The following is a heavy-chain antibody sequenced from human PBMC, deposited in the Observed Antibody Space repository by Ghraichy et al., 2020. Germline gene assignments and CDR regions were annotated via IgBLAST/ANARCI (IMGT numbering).Heavy chain of an antibody. J-gene: IGHJ4*02. D-gene: IGHD4-23*01. V-gene: IGHV4-30-4*01. CDR1: GGSISSGDYY. Sequence: SLNISCTVSGGSISSGDYYWSWIRQPPGKGLEWIGYIYYSGSTYYNPSLKSRVTISVDTSKNQFSLKLSSVTAADTAVYYCARLGDDYGGNWGQGTLVTVTS. CDR3: ARLGDDYGGN. CDR2: IYYSGST.